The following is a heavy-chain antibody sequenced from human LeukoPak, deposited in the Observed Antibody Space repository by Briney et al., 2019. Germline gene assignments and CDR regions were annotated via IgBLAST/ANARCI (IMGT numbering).Heavy chain of an antibody. CDR2: INPNSGGT. CDR3: ARLRGYSGPFDY. Sequence: ASVKVSCKASGYTFTGYYMHWVRQAPGQGLEWMGWINPNSGGTNYVQKFQGRVTMTRDTSISTAYMELSRLRSDDTAVYYCARLRGYSGPFDYWGQGTLVTVSS. CDR1: GYTFTGYY. J-gene: IGHJ4*02. V-gene: IGHV1-2*02. D-gene: IGHD5-12*01.